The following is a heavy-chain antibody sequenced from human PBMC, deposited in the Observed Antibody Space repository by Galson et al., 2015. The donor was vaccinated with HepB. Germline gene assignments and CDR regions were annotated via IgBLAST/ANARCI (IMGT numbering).Heavy chain of an antibody. CDR3: ARGGRTGYCSGGSCYFDY. J-gene: IGHJ4*02. CDR2: IIPILGIA. D-gene: IGHD2-15*01. V-gene: IGHV1-69*02. CDR1: GGTFSSYT. Sequence: SVKVSCKASGGTFSSYTISWVRQAPGQGLEWMGRIIPILGIANYAQKFQGRVTITADKSTSTAYMELSSLRSEDTAVYYCARGGRTGYCSGGSCYFDYWGQGTLVTVSS.